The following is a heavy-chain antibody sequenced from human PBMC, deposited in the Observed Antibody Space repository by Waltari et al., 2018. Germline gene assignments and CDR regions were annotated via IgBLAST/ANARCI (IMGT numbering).Heavy chain of an antibody. CDR3: AKDVGGYYRPFDS. J-gene: IGHJ4*02. CDR2: ISGSASHT. V-gene: IGHV3-23*01. D-gene: IGHD3-22*01. CDR1: GFTFSGYA. Sequence: VQLLESGGGLVEPGGSLRLSCAASGFTFSGYAWSWVRQAPGKGLEWVSAISGSASHTYYAGSVKGRFTISRDNSYNMLYLQTNSLRAEDTAVYYCAKDVGGYYRPFDSWGQGALVTVSS.